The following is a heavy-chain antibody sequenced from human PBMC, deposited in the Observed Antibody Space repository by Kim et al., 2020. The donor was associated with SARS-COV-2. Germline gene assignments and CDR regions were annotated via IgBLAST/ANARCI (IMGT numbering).Heavy chain of an antibody. J-gene: IGHJ6*02. CDR1: GFTFSSYW. D-gene: IGHD6-13*01. Sequence: GGSLRLSCAASGFTFSSYWMSWVRQAPGKGLEWVAHIKHDGSEKNYVDSVKGRFTISRDNAKNSLYLQMNSLRAEDTAVYYCARDQSAGAWGVYYYYYYGFDGWGQGTTVTVSS. CDR2: IKHDGSEK. V-gene: IGHV3-7*01. CDR3: ARDQSAGAWGVYYYYYYGFDG.